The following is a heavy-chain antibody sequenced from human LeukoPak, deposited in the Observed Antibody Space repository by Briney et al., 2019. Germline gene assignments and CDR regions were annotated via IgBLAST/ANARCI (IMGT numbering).Heavy chain of an antibody. CDR1: GFTFSRHA. CDR3: ARATDCYGSGSYLPLYYFYGMDV. D-gene: IGHD3-10*01. Sequence: PGGSLRLSCAASGFTFSRHAMHWVRQSPGKGLEWVAIISYDGSDEYIADSVKGRFSISRDNSRNTLDLQMNSLTTEDTALYYCARATDCYGSGSYLPLYYFYGMDVWGKGTAVIVSS. CDR2: ISYDGSDE. J-gene: IGHJ6*04. V-gene: IGHV3-30*04.